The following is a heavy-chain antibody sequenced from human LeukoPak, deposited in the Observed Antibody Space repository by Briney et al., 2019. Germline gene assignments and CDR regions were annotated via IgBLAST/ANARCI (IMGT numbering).Heavy chain of an antibody. Sequence: PVKVSCKASGGTFSSYAISWVRQAPGQGLEWMGGIIPIFGTANYAQKFQGRVTITADESTSTAYMELSSLRSEDTAVYYCARVLFPYYYDSSGYSLGYWGQGTLVTVSS. CDR2: IIPIFGTA. CDR3: ARVLFPYYYDSSGYSLGY. J-gene: IGHJ4*02. CDR1: GGTFSSYA. D-gene: IGHD3-22*01. V-gene: IGHV1-69*13.